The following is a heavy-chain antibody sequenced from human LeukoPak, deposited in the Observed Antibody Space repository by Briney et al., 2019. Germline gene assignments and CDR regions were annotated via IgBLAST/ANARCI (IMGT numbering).Heavy chain of an antibody. J-gene: IGHJ4*02. V-gene: IGHV3-30*03. CDR2: ITDDGNSK. D-gene: IGHD3-10*01. Sequence: GGSLRLSCAASGFTFSSYGMHWVRQAPGKGLEWVAVITDDGNSKSYAESVKGRFSIARDNSKNTLYLQMDSLRAEDTAVYYCARDGSMVRGVANPFDYWGQGTLVTVSS. CDR1: GFTFSSYG. CDR3: ARDGSMVRGVANPFDY.